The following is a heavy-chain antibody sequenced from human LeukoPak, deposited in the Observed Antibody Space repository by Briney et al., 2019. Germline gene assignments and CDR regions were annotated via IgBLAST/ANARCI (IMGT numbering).Heavy chain of an antibody. V-gene: IGHV3-66*02. CDR1: GFTVSSNY. CDR2: IYSGGST. D-gene: IGHD4-17*01. Sequence: GGFLRLSCAASGFTVSSNYMSWVRQAPGKGLEWVSVIYSGGSTYYADSVKGRFTISRDNSKNTLYLQMNSLRAEDTAVYYCTTVTHGYFDLWGRGTLVTVSS. J-gene: IGHJ2*01. CDR3: TTVTHGYFDL.